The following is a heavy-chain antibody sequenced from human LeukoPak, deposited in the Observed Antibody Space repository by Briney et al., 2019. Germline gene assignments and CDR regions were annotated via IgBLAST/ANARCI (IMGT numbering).Heavy chain of an antibody. CDR3: ARDHERGYAYYYYYYGMDV. Sequence: SETLSLTCTVSGGSISSSSYYWSWIRQPPGKGLEWIGEINHSGSTNYNPSLKSRVTISVDTSKNQFSLKLSSVTAADTAVYYCARDHERGYAYYYYYYGMDVWGQGTTVTVSS. J-gene: IGHJ6*02. V-gene: IGHV4-39*07. D-gene: IGHD1-1*01. CDR1: GGSISSSSYY. CDR2: INHSGST.